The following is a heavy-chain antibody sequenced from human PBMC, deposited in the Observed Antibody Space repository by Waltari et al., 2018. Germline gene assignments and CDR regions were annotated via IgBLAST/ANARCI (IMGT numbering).Heavy chain of an antibody. V-gene: IGHV3-74*01. D-gene: IGHD2-2*01. J-gene: IGHJ5*02. CDR1: GFTFSSYW. CDR3: TRTRYCSTTSCQVDWFDP. CDR2: INGDGGST. Sequence: EVQLVESGGGLVQPGGSLRLSCAASGFTFSSYWMHWVRQAPGKGLVWVSRINGDGGSTSYADFVKGRFTISRDNANNTLYLQMNSLRAEDTAVYYCTRTRYCSTTSCQVDWFDPWGQGTLVTVSS.